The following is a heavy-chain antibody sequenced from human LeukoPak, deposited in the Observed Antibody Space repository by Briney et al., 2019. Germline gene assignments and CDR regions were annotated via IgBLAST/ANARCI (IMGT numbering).Heavy chain of an antibody. CDR2: ITPIFGTA. V-gene: IGHV1-69*01. CDR1: GGTFSSYA. J-gene: IGHJ6*03. CDR3: ARAGYCTNGVCYTDYYYYYYMDV. D-gene: IGHD2-8*01. Sequence: SVKVSCKASGGTFSSYAISWVRQAPGQGLEWMGGITPIFGTANYAQKFQGRVTITADESTSTAYMELSSLRSEDTAVYYCARAGYCTNGVCYTDYYYYYYMDVWGKGTTVTVSS.